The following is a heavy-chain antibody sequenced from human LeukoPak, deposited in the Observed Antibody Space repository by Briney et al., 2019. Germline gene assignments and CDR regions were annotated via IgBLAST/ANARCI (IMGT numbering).Heavy chain of an antibody. CDR1: GGSISSYY. V-gene: IGHV4-59*08. D-gene: IGHD3-22*01. J-gene: IGHJ4*02. CDR2: IYYSGST. Sequence: PSETLSLTCTVSGGSISSYYWSWIRQPPGKGLEWIGYIYYSGSTKYNPSLKGRVTISVDTSKNQFSLKLCSVTVADTAVYFCARADDSSGYYDYWGQGTLVTVSS. CDR3: ARADDSSGYYDY.